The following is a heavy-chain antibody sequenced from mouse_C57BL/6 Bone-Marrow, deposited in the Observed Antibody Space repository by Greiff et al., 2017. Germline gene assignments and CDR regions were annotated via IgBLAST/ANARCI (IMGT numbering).Heavy chain of an antibody. D-gene: IGHD2-2*01. CDR2: IHTNSGST. J-gene: IGHJ4*01. CDR1: GYTFTSYW. V-gene: IGHV1-64*01. CDR3: ARGPFVGYPYYYAMDY. Sequence: QVQLQQPGAELVKPGASVKLSCKASGYTFTSYWMNGVKQRPGQGLEWIGMIHTNSGSTNYNEKFKSKATLTVDKSSSTAYMQLSSLTSEYSAVYYYARGPFVGYPYYYAMDYLVQGTSVTVSS.